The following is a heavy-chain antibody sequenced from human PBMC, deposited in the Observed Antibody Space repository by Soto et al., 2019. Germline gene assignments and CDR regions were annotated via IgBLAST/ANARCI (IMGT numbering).Heavy chain of an antibody. V-gene: IGHV4-39*01. CDR1: GGSISGSKYY. D-gene: IGHD3-22*01. CDR3: ARQGLGHYDGGGYYGMDV. Sequence: SETLSLTCTVSGGSISGSKYYWGWIRQPPGKGLEWIGSAYYSGSTYYNPSLKSRVNISVDTSKNQFSLKLSSVTAADTAVYYCARQGLGHYDGGGYYGMDVWGQGTTVTVSS. CDR2: AYYSGST. J-gene: IGHJ6*02.